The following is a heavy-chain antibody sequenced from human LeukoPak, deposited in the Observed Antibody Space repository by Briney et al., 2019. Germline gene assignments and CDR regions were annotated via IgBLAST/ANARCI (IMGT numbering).Heavy chain of an antibody. D-gene: IGHD2-2*01. CDR3: ARDYCSSTSCYCYYYYGMDV. V-gene: IGHV1-18*01. Sequence: ASVKVSSKASGYTFTIYGISWVRQAPGQGLEWVGWISAYIGNTNYTQKLQGRVTMTTDTSTSTAYMELRSLRSDDTAVYYCARDYCSSTSCYCYYYYGMDVWGQGTTVTVSS. CDR2: ISAYIGNT. CDR1: GYTFTIYG. J-gene: IGHJ6*02.